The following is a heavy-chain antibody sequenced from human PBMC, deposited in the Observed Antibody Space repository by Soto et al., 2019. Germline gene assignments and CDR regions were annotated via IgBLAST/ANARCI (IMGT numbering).Heavy chain of an antibody. J-gene: IGHJ6*02. Sequence: GGSLRLSCIASGFTFGDYAMSWFLQAPGKGLEWVGFIRSKVYGGTTEYAASVKGRFTISRDDSISIAYLQMNSLKTEDTAVYYCTSTIFGVVISGGYYYGMDVWGQGTTVTVSS. CDR1: GFTFGDYA. CDR3: TSTIFGVVISGGYYYGMDV. CDR2: IRSKVYGGTT. V-gene: IGHV3-49*03. D-gene: IGHD3-3*01.